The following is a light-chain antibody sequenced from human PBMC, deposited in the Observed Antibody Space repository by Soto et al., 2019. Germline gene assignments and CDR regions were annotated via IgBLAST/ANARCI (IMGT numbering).Light chain of an antibody. CDR1: SSDVGGYNY. CDR2: EVS. V-gene: IGLV2-14*01. CDR3: SSYTTSNTLV. Sequence: QSVLTQPASVSGSPGQSITISCTGTSSDVGGYNYVSWYQQFPGKAPKLMIYEVSNRPSGVSDRFSGSKSGNTASLTISGIQAEDEANYYCSSYTTSNTLVFGGGTKLTVL. J-gene: IGLJ3*02.